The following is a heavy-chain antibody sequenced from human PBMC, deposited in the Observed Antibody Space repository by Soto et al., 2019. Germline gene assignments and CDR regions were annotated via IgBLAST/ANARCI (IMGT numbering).Heavy chain of an antibody. J-gene: IGHJ6*02. Sequence: QVQLQQWGAGLLKPSETLYLTCGVYGGSFSGYNWSWIRKAPGRGLEWIGELKHSGHTTYHPSLGSGVTVSVDTSKNQPSRILSSVTGADTGVSSCAGGRIMITYGGAVVFCGMDVRGQGTTVTFCS. D-gene: IGHD3-16*01. V-gene: IGHV4-34*01. CDR3: AGGRIMITYGGAVVFCGMDV. CDR2: LKHSGHT. CDR1: GGSFSGYN.